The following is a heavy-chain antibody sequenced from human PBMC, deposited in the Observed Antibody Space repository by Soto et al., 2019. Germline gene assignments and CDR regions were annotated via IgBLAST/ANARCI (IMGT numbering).Heavy chain of an antibody. V-gene: IGHV1-69*12. CDR1: GGTFSSYA. CDR3: AGSRAGSWSWFDP. Sequence: QVQLVQSGAEVKKPGSSVKVSCKASGGTFSSYAISWVRQAPGQGLEWMGGIIPIFGTANYAQKFQGRVTMSADDSSGTAYMELSRLRSEATAVYYCAGSRAGSWSWFDPGGQGPLVSAAS. CDR2: IIPIFGTA. D-gene: IGHD1-26*01. J-gene: IGHJ5*02.